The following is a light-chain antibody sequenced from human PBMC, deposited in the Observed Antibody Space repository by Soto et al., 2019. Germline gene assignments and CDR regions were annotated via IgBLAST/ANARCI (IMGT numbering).Light chain of an antibody. CDR3: QQYASSPLT. Sequence: EIELTQSPGTLSLSPGERATLSCRASQRVSSSYLAWYQQKPGQAPRLLIYDASSSATGIPDRFSGSGSGTDCTLTISRLQPEDFAVYYCQQYASSPLTFGGGTNVELK. CDR2: DAS. CDR1: QRVSSSY. J-gene: IGKJ4*01. V-gene: IGKV3-20*01.